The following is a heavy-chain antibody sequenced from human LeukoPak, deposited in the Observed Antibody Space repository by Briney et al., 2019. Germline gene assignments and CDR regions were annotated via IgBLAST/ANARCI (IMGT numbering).Heavy chain of an antibody. D-gene: IGHD2-15*01. CDR1: GYTFTSYG. Sequence: ASVKVSCKASGYTFTSYGISWVRQAPGQGLEWMGWIDPNGGDTNFAQKFQDRVTMIGDTSISTTYMELSRLRSDDTAVYYCARAPPYCSGGRCYPDYWGQGTLVTVSS. CDR2: IDPNGGDT. J-gene: IGHJ4*02. CDR3: ARAPPYCSGGRCYPDY. V-gene: IGHV1-2*02.